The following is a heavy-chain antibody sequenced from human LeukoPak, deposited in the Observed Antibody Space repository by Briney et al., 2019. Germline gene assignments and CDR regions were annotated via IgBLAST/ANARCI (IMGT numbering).Heavy chain of an antibody. CDR1: GYTFISYY. Sequence: GASVKVSCTASGYTFISYYMHWVRQAPGQGLEWMGIINPSGGSTSYAQKFQDRVTMTRDTSTSTVYMELSSLKSEDTAVYYCAREDVVLVDAVPYYYYGMDVWGQGTTVTVSS. J-gene: IGHJ6*02. CDR2: INPSGGST. CDR3: AREDVVLVDAVPYYYYGMDV. V-gene: IGHV1-46*01. D-gene: IGHD2-8*01.